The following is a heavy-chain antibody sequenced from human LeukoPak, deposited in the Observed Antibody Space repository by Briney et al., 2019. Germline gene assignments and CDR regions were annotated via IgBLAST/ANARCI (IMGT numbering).Heavy chain of an antibody. CDR2: IYNDGRT. D-gene: IGHD3-22*01. V-gene: IGHV3-53*01. J-gene: IGHJ4*02. CDR1: GFTVSSNY. Sequence: PGGSLRLSCAASGFTVSSNYMSWVRQAPGKGLEGVSVIYNDGRTYYADSVKGRFTISRDNSKNTLYLQMNSLRVEDTAVYYCARDSSSGNYFYFDYWGQGTLVTVSS. CDR3: ARDSSSGNYFYFDY.